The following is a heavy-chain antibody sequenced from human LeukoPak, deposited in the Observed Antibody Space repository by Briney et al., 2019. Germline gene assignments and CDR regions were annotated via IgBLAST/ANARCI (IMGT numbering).Heavy chain of an antibody. J-gene: IGHJ4*02. CDR3: ARVGVAVAKAIDY. D-gene: IGHD6-19*01. V-gene: IGHV3-30-3*01. CDR2: ISYDGSNK. CDR1: GFTFSSYT. Sequence: PGGSLRLSCAASGFTFSSYTMHWVRQAPGKGLEWVAVISYDGSNKYYADSVKGRFTISRDNSKNTLYLQMNSLRAEDTAVYYCARVGVAVAKAIDYWGQGTLVTVSS.